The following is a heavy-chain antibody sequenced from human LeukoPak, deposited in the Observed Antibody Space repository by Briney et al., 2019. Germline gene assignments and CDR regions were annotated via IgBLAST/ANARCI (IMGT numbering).Heavy chain of an antibody. V-gene: IGHV3-7*01. D-gene: IGHD3-10*01. Sequence: GGSLRLSCAASGFTFSNYWINWVRQAPGKGLEWVANIKQDGSEKSCVDPVKGRFTISRDNTKNSLYLQMNSLRAEDTAVYYCARGNSGAFDIWGRGTMVTVSS. CDR2: IKQDGSEK. CDR3: ARGNSGAFDI. CDR1: GFTFSNYW. J-gene: IGHJ3*02.